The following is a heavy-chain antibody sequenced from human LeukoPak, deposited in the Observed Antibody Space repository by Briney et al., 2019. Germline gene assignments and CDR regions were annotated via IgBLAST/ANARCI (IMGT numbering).Heavy chain of an antibody. CDR1: GFTFSDYY. CDR3: TRVGYIDEGIDY. J-gene: IGHJ4*02. CDR2: ISSSGSTI. V-gene: IGHV3-11*04. D-gene: IGHD5-24*01. Sequence: GGSLRLPCAASGFTFSDYYMSWIRQAPGKGLEWVSYISSSGSTIYYADSVKGRFTISRDNAKNSLYLQMNSLRAEDTAIYYCTRVGYIDEGIDYWGQGTLVTVSS.